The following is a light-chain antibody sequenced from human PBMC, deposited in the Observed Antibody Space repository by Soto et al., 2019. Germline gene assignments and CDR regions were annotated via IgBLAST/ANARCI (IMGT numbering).Light chain of an antibody. CDR2: DVS. J-gene: IGKJ1*01. Sequence: EIVLTQSPGTLSLSPGERATLSCRSSHSVSSNYLAWYQQKPGQAPRLLIYDVSSRATGIPDRFSGSGSGTDCTVTICRLEPVEFSGYYCQQYGSSPTSCQETKVEI. CDR1: HSVSSNY. V-gene: IGKV3-20*01. CDR3: QQYGSSPT.